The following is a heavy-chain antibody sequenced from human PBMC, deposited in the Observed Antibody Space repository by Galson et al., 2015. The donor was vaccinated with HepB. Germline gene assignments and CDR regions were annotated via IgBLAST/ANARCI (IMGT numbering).Heavy chain of an antibody. V-gene: IGHV4-34*01. J-gene: IGHJ3*02. CDR2: INHSGST. CDR3: ARDGVARAFDI. D-gene: IGHD5-24*01. Sequence: ATLSLTCAVYGGSFSGYYWSWIRQPPGKGLEWIGEINHSGSTNYNPSLKSRVTISVDTSKNQFSLKLSSVTAADTAVYYCARDGVARAFDIWGQGTMVTVSS. CDR1: GGSFSGYY.